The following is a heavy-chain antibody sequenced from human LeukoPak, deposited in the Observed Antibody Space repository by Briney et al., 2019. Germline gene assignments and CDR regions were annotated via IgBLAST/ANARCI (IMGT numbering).Heavy chain of an antibody. V-gene: IGHV4-61*02. Sequence: SQTLSLTCTVSGGSISSGSYYWRWIRQPAGKRLEWIGRIYTSGSTNYNPSLKSRVTISVDTSKNQFSLKLSSVTAADTAVYYCARTSGRWFDPWGQGTLVTVSS. CDR3: ARTSGRWFDP. CDR2: IYTSGST. D-gene: IGHD1-1*01. CDR1: GGSISSGSYY. J-gene: IGHJ5*02.